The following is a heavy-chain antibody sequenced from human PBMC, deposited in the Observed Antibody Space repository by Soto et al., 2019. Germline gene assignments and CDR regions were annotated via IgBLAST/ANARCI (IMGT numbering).Heavy chain of an antibody. D-gene: IGHD5-12*01. Sequence: ASVKVSSKDSGYTYNSYGMSWVRQAPGQGLEWMGWISAYNGNTNYAQKLQGRVTMTTDTSTSTAYMELRSLRSDDTAVYYCARSYSGYDPLGYWGQGTLVTVSS. V-gene: IGHV1-18*01. CDR2: ISAYNGNT. CDR3: ARSYSGYDPLGY. CDR1: GYTYNSYG. J-gene: IGHJ4*02.